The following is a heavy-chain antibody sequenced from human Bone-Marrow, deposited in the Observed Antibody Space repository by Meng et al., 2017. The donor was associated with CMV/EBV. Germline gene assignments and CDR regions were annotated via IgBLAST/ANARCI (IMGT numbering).Heavy chain of an antibody. CDR3: AKDPRGPTAIYLYDFDY. CDR2: ISGRGDST. CDR1: GFTFSRYA. Sequence: GESLKISCAASGFTFSRYAMSWVRQAPGKGLEWVSGISGRGDSTSDADSVKGRFTISRDNSKNTVYLQMNSLRAEDTAIYYCAKDPRGPTAIYLYDFDYWGQGKLVTVAS. J-gene: IGHJ4*02. V-gene: IGHV3-23*01. D-gene: IGHD2-2*02.